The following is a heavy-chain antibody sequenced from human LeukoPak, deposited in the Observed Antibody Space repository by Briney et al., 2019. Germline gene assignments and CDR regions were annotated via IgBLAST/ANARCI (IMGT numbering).Heavy chain of an antibody. CDR3: ARGRVRIAVAVDYFDY. J-gene: IGHJ4*02. V-gene: IGHV4-34*01. CDR1: GGPFSGYY. Sequence: SETLSLTCAVYGGPFSGYYWSWIPQPPGKGLEWIGEINHSGSTNYNPSLKSRVTISVDTSKNQFSLKLSSVTAADTAVYYCARGRVRIAVAVDYFDYWGQGTLVTVSS. D-gene: IGHD6-19*01. CDR2: INHSGST.